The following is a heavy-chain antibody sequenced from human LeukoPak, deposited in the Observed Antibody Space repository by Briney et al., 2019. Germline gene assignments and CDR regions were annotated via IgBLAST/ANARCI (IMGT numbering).Heavy chain of an antibody. CDR1: GFIFSSYW. Sequence: GGSLRLSCAASGFIFSSYWMSWVRQAPGKGLEWVANIKQDGSEKYYVDSVKGRFTISRDNAKNSLYLQMNSLRAEDTAVYYCAELGITMIGGVWGKGTTVTISS. CDR2: IKQDGSEK. CDR3: AELGITMIGGV. J-gene: IGHJ6*04. V-gene: IGHV3-7*01. D-gene: IGHD3-10*02.